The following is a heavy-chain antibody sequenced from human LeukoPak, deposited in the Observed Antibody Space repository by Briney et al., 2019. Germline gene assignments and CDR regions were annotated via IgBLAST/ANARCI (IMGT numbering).Heavy chain of an antibody. CDR1: GFTFSMYW. Sequence: QPGGSLRLSCAAAGFTFSMYWMHGVRQAPGKWLVWVAGINSDGGTANYADSVRGRFTISRDNAKNMLYLQMNSLRVGDTAVYYCTTLFDSGPGYWGQGTLVTVSS. CDR2: INSDGGTA. D-gene: IGHD3-10*01. CDR3: TTLFDSGPGY. V-gene: IGHV3-74*01. J-gene: IGHJ4*02.